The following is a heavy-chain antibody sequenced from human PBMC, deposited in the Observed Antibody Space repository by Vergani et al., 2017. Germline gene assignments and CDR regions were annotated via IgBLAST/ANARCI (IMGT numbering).Heavy chain of an antibody. CDR3: APCPGFWHSGNCLDY. CDR2: ISPDGREK. J-gene: IGHJ4*02. V-gene: IGHV3-7*03. Sequence: EVQLVESGGGLVQPGGSLRLSCAASGFTFIDYWVGWVRQVPGKGLEWVANISPDGREKYYVDSAKDRCTISTDNSNSSLFLHLNSQGLDATSIYYCAPCPGFWHSGNCLDYWGQGTPVTVSS. D-gene: IGHD1-26*01. CDR1: GFTFIDYW.